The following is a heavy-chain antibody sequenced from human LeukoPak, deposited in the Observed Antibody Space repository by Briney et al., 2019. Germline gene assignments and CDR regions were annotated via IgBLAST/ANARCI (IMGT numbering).Heavy chain of an antibody. CDR3: ARQVLAVASWFDP. D-gene: IGHD6-19*01. J-gene: IGHJ5*02. Sequence: SETLSLTCTVSGGSISSSSYYWGWIRQPPRKGLEWIGSIYYSGSTYYNPSLKSRVTISVDTSKNQFSLKLSSVTAADTAVYYCARQVLAVASWFDPWGQGTLVTVSS. CDR1: GGSISSSSYY. V-gene: IGHV4-39*01. CDR2: IYYSGST.